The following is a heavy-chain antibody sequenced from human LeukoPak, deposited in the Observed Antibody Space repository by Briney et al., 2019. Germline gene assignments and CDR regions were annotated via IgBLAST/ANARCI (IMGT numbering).Heavy chain of an antibody. J-gene: IGHJ2*01. CDR2: IYPTGSS. CDR3: ARVAGGYSWYFDF. D-gene: IGHD5-12*01. V-gene: IGHV4-4*07. CDR1: GGSISSYY. Sequence: SETLSLTCTVSGGSISSYYWGWIRQPAEKGLEWIGRIYPTGSSDYNPPLKSRVTMSIDTSRNQFSLKLSSVSAADTAAYYCARVAGGYSWYFDFWGRGSLVTVSS.